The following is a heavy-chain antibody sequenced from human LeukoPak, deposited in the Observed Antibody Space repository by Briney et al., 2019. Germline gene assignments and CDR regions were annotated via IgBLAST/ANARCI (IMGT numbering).Heavy chain of an antibody. CDR1: GFIFGKTW. Sequence: PGGSLRLSCAASGFIFGKTWMHWVRQAPGEGLVWVSRIDGSTTTYADSVKGRFTVSMDNAQNTLYLQMNSLRAEDTAVYYCARDDYNRLWGQGTLVTVSS. V-gene: IGHV3-74*01. CDR2: IDGSTT. J-gene: IGHJ4*02. D-gene: IGHD1-14*01. CDR3: ARDDYNRL.